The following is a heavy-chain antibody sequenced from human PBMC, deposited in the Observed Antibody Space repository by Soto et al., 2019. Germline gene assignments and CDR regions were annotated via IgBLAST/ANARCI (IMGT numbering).Heavy chain of an antibody. CDR2: ISAYNGNT. J-gene: IGHJ4*02. Sequence: QVQLVQSGAEVKKPGASVKVSCKASGYTFSSYFISWVRRAPGQGLEGMGWISAYNGNTNYPQNLQGTVTMTTDTSTSTAYMELRSLRSDDTAVYYCARDLPPVDYWGQGTLVTVSS. CDR3: ARDLPPVDY. V-gene: IGHV1-18*01. CDR1: GYTFSSYF.